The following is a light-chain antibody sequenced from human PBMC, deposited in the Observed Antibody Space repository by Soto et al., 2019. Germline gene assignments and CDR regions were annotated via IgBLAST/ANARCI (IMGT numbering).Light chain of an antibody. CDR2: EVS. Sequence: QSALTQPASVSGSPGQSITISCTGTSSDVGGYNYVSWYQHHPGKAPELIIYEVSKRPSGVSNRFSCSKSGNTASLTISGLQAEDEADYYCSSYTSSRTPVFGGGTKLTVL. CDR3: SSYTSSRTPV. CDR1: SSDVGGYNY. V-gene: IGLV2-14*01. J-gene: IGLJ2*01.